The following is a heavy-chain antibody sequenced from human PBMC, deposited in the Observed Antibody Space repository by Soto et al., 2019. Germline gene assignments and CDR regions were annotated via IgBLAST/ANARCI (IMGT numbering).Heavy chain of an antibody. CDR3: AREGGESSDGLYYFDS. CDR2: IYYSGNT. V-gene: IGHV4-30-4*01. D-gene: IGHD3-16*01. CDR1: GGSTSSDNY. Sequence: SETLSLTCTVSGGSTSSDNYWSWIRQPPGKGLEWIGHIYYSGNTDYNPSLKSRLAISIDTSKNQFSLKLSSVTAADTAVYFCAREGGESSDGLYYFDSWGQGSLVTVS. J-gene: IGHJ4*02.